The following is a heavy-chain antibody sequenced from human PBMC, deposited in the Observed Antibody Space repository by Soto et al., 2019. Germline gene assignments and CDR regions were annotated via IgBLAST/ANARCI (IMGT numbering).Heavy chain of an antibody. CDR1: GGSISSYY. Sequence: SETLSLTCTVSGGSISSYYWSWIRQPPGKGLEWIGYIYYSGSTNYNPSLKSRVTISVDTSKNQFSLKLSSVTAADTAVYYCARESLRYFDWLLGETYFDYWGQGTLVTVSS. V-gene: IGHV4-59*12. CDR3: ARESLRYFDWLLGETYFDY. CDR2: IYYSGST. D-gene: IGHD3-9*01. J-gene: IGHJ4*02.